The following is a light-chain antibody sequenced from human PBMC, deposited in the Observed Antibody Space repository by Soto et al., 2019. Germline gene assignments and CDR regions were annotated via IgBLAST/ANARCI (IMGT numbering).Light chain of an antibody. Sequence: IVFTQSPATLSLSPGERATLSCRASQSVSTYLAWYQQKPGQAPRLLIYDASDRATGIPARFSGSGSGTDFTLNIGSLEPEDFEVYDCQHWGSSPITFGQGTRLEIK. J-gene: IGKJ5*01. CDR2: DAS. V-gene: IGKV3-11*01. CDR3: QHWGSSPIT. CDR1: QSVSTY.